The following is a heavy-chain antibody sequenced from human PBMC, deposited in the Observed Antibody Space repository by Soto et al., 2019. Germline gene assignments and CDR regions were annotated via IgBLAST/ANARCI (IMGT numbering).Heavy chain of an antibody. V-gene: IGHV3-23*01. J-gene: IGHJ4*02. Sequence: EVQLLESGGGLVQPGGSLRLSCAASGFTFSSYAMSWVRQAPGKGLEWVSAISGSGGSTYYADSVKGRFTISRDNSKNTLYLQMNSLRAEDTAVYYCAKECPICSSTSCYTLSDYWGQGTLVTVSS. CDR2: ISGSGGST. CDR3: AKECPICSSTSCYTLSDY. CDR1: GFTFSSYA. D-gene: IGHD2-2*02.